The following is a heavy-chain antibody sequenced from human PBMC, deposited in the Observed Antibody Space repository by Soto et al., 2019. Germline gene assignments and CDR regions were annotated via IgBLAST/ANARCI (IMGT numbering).Heavy chain of an antibody. D-gene: IGHD7-27*01. Sequence: QVQLVESGGGVVQPGRSLRLSCAASGFTFSSYGMHWVRQAPGKGLEWVALISYDGSNKYYADSVKGRFTISRDNSKNTLYLKMNSLRTEDTAVYYCAKDLGHGGRGAFEIWGQGTMVTVSS. V-gene: IGHV3-30*18. J-gene: IGHJ3*02. CDR1: GFTFSSYG. CDR2: ISYDGSNK. CDR3: AKDLGHGGRGAFEI.